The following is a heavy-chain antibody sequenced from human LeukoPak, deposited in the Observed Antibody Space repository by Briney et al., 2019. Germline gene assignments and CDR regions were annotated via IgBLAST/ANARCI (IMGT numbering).Heavy chain of an antibody. CDR2: IKTDGTYT. J-gene: IGHJ4*02. CDR3: FADRGDYVDF. D-gene: IGHD3-10*01. CDR1: GFTFSRYW. Sequence: GGSLRLSCAASGFTFSRYWMHWVRQAPGEGLVWVSRIKTDGTYTSNADSVKGRFTISRDTAKSTLYLHMNSLRVEDTAVYYCFADRGDYVDFWGRGTLVTVSS. V-gene: IGHV3-74*01.